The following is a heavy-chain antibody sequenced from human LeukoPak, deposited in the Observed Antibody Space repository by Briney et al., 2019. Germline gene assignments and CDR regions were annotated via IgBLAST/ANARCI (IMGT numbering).Heavy chain of an antibody. CDR2: IYTSGST. J-gene: IGHJ3*02. D-gene: IGHD3-3*01. Sequence: SETLSLTCTVSGVSISSYYWSWIRQPAGKGLEWIGRIYTSGSTNYNLSLKSRVTMSVDTSKNQFSLKLSSVTAADTAVYYCARGRSGYLDDAFDIWGQGTMVTVSS. CDR3: ARGRSGYLDDAFDI. CDR1: GVSISSYY. V-gene: IGHV4-4*07.